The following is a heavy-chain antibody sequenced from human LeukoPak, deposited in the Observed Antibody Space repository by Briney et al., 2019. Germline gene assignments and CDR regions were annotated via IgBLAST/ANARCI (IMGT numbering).Heavy chain of an antibody. V-gene: IGHV3-30-3*01. CDR2: ISYDGSNK. D-gene: IGHD2-2*03. CDR3: ARDRGYCSSTSCYVIGFDY. CDR1: GFTFSSYA. Sequence: AGGSLRLSCAASGFTFSSYAMHWVRQAPGKGLEWVAVISYDGSNKYYADSVKGRFTISRDNSKNTLYLQMNSLRAEDTAVYYRARDRGYCSSTSCYVIGFDYWGQGTLVTVSS. J-gene: IGHJ4*02.